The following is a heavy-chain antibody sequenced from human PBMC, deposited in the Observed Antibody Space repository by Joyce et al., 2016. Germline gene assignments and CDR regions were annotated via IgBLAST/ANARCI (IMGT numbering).Heavy chain of an antibody. CDR2: TYYIGST. Sequence: QVQLQESGPGLVRPSQTLSLTCTVSGGSISNNNYYWSWIRQHPGKGLEWIGYTYYIGSTYYSPSLKSRVIISVDTSKNQFSLKLSSVTAADTAVYYCARAPTGTTWSIFFDYWGHGTLVTVSS. V-gene: IGHV4-31*03. J-gene: IGHJ4*01. D-gene: IGHD1-7*01. CDR1: GGSISNNNYY. CDR3: ARAPTGTTWSIFFDY.